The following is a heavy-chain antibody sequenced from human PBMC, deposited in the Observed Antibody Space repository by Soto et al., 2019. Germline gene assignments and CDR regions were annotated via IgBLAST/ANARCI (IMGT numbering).Heavy chain of an antibody. CDR3: ARDRTFNFYYGMDV. J-gene: IGHJ6*02. CDR1: GFTFKNYA. Sequence: EVQLLESGGGLVQPGGSLRLSCAASGFTFKNYAMSWVRLAPGRGLEWVSGISGSGVSTYYGDSVKGRFTISRDNSKITLYLQMNSLRDEDTAIYYCARDRTFNFYYGMDVWGQGTTVTVSS. V-gene: IGHV3-23*01. CDR2: ISGSGVST.